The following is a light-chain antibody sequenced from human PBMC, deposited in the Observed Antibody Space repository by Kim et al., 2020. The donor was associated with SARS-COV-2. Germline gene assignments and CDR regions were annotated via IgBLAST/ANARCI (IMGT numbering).Light chain of an antibody. Sequence: SSELTQDPAVSVALGQTVRITCQGDSLRTYYATWYQQKPGQAPILVIFGKNSRPSGIPDRFFGSSLGNTASLTITGTQAGDEADYYCNSRDSNDNVVFGG. CDR2: GKN. CDR3: NSRDSNDNVV. CDR1: SLRTYY. J-gene: IGLJ2*01. V-gene: IGLV3-19*01.